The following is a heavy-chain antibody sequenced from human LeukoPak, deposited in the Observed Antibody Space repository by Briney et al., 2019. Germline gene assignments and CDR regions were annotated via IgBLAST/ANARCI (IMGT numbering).Heavy chain of an antibody. CDR1: GFTFNSYA. J-gene: IGHJ4*02. D-gene: IGHD3-22*01. CDR3: AKHMGSSSGYYFPD. Sequence: GGSLRLSCAASGFTFNSYAMSWVRQAPGKGLEWVSTIPSSGGSTYYADSVKGRFTISRDNSKSTLHVQMNSLRAEDTAVYYCAKHMGSSSGYYFPDWGQGTLVTVSS. CDR2: IPSSGGST. V-gene: IGHV3-23*01.